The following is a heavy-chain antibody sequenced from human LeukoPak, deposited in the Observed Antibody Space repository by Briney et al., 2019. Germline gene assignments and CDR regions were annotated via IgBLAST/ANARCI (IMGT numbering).Heavy chain of an antibody. D-gene: IGHD3-16*01. Sequence: PGGSLRLSCAASGFTFRTYGMHWVRQAPGKGLEWVTFIRYDGSDKYYADSVRGRFTISRDNSKNTLFLQMNSLRFDDTAVYYCAKRAYYYDSSRAFYDAFDLWGQGTMVTVSS. CDR2: IRYDGSDK. CDR1: GFTFRTYG. CDR3: AKRAYYYDSSRAFYDAFDL. J-gene: IGHJ3*01. V-gene: IGHV3-30*02.